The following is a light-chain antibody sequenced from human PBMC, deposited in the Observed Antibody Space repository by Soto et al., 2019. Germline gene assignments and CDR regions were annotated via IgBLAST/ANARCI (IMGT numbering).Light chain of an antibody. CDR1: QSLSSH. Sequence: EIVMTQSPATLSLSPGERATLSCRASQSLSSHLAWYQQRPGQAPRLLIYDTSNRATGIPARFSGSGSGTDFTLTISSLEPEDFAVYYCQQRSKWPPTFGPGTKVDIK. CDR2: DTS. CDR3: QQRSKWPPT. V-gene: IGKV3-11*01. J-gene: IGKJ3*01.